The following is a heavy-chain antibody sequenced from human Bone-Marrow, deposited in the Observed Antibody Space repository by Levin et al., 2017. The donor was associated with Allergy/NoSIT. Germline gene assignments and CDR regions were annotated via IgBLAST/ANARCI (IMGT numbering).Heavy chain of an antibody. V-gene: IGHV4-30-4*01. CDR3: ARVRTTSWFDP. CDR1: RASISNGDYY. D-gene: IGHD1-7*01. CDR2: IYHSGLT. Sequence: SETLSLTCTVSRASISNGDYYWSWIRQPPGRGLEWIGYIYHSGLTYYNPSLKSRVIISVDTSKNQFSLRLSSVTAADTAVYFCARVRTTSWFDPWGQGTLVTVSS. J-gene: IGHJ5*02.